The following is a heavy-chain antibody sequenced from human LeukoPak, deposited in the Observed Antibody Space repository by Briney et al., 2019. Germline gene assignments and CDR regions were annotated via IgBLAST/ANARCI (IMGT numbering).Heavy chain of an antibody. Sequence: GGSLRLSCAASGFTFSSYAMSWVRQAPGKGLEWVSAIGGSSGFTYYADSVKGRFTISRDNYKNMLYLQMNSLRAEDTALYYCARPCSGWYVGYSWGQGTLVTVSP. CDR3: ARPCSGWYVGYS. D-gene: IGHD6-19*01. J-gene: IGHJ4*02. CDR2: IGGSSGFT. V-gene: IGHV3-23*01. CDR1: GFTFSSYA.